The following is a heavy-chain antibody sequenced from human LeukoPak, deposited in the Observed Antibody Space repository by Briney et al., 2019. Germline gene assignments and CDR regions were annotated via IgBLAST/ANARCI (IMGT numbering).Heavy chain of an antibody. CDR3: AKDIVIYCSSTSCSPLDY. V-gene: IGHV3-9*01. CDR1: GFTFDDYA. Sequence: SLRLSCAAGGFTFDDYAMHWGRQAPGRGLGWGFGNRWDSGSIGYAASVRGGFTISRDTANNSLYLRINSLRAEAAALYYCAKDIVIYCSSTSCSPLDYWGQGTLVTVSS. J-gene: IGHJ4*02. D-gene: IGHD2-2*01. CDR2: NRWDSGSI.